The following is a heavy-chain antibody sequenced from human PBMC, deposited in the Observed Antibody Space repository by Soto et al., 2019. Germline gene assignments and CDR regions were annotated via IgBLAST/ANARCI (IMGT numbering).Heavy chain of an antibody. Sequence: GESLKISCKTSGYSFTSHWIAWVRQMPGKGLEWMGIIYPSDSDIRYRPSFQGQVTISVDKSISTAYPQWSSLKASGTATYYCARQDYSNYRGGMDVWGQGTTVTVSS. D-gene: IGHD2-2*01. CDR3: ARQDYSNYRGGMDV. V-gene: IGHV5-51*01. CDR2: IYPSDSDI. J-gene: IGHJ6*02. CDR1: GYSFTSHW.